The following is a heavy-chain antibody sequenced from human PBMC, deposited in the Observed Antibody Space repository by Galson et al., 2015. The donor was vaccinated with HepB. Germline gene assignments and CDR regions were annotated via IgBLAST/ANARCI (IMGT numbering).Heavy chain of an antibody. D-gene: IGHD6-19*01. CDR1: GYTFTSYG. Sequence: SVKVSCKASGYTFTSYGISWVRQAPGQGLEWMGWISAYNGNTNYAQKLQGRVTMTTDTSTSTAYMELRSLRSDDTAVYYCARYLTPDPLGWYWYYYMDVWGKGTTVTVSS. CDR2: ISAYNGNT. V-gene: IGHV1-18*01. CDR3: ARYLTPDPLGWYWYYYMDV. J-gene: IGHJ6*03.